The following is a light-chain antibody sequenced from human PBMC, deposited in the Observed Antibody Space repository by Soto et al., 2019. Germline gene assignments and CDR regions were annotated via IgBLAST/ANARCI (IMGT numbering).Light chain of an antibody. J-gene: IGKJ1*01. CDR3: QQYHSFPWT. CDR2: KAS. Sequence: DIQMTQSPFTLSASVGDRVTITCRASESISSWLAWYQQKPGKAPNLLIYKASSLESGVPSRFSGSGSGTEFTLSISSLQPDDFATYYCQQYHSFPWTFGHGTKVDI. V-gene: IGKV1-5*03. CDR1: ESISSW.